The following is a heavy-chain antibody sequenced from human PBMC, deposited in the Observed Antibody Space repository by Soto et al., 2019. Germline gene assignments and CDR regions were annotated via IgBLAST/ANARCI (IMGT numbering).Heavy chain of an antibody. CDR1: GGTFSSYA. J-gene: IGHJ5*02. V-gene: IGHV1-69*13. D-gene: IGHD3-3*01. CDR3: ARVAGGYDDFWSGYLYWFDP. CDR2: IIPIFGTA. Sequence: ASVKVSCNASGGTFSSYAISWVRQAPGQGLEWMGGIIPIFGTANYAQKFQGRVTITADESTSTAYMELSSLRPEDTAVYYCARVAGGYDDFWSGYLYWFDPRGQGTLVTISS.